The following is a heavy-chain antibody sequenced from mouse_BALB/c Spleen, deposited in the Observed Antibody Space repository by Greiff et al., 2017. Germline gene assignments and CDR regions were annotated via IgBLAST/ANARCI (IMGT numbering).Heavy chain of an antibody. CDR1: GYTFTSYW. CDR2: IDPSDSET. V-gene: IGHV1-69*02. D-gene: IGHD2-14*01. J-gene: IGHJ4*01. CDR3: ARHYRNYAMDY. Sequence: QVQLQQPGAELVKPGAPVKLSCKASGYTFTSYWMNWVKQRPGRGLEWIGRIDPSDSETHYNQKFKDKATLTVDKSSSTAYIQLSSLTSEDSAVYYCARHYRNYAMDYWGQGTSVTVSS.